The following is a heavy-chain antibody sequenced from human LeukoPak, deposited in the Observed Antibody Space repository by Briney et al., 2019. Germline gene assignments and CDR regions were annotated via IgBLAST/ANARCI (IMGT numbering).Heavy chain of an antibody. Sequence: GGSLRLSCAASGFTFDDYGMSWVRQAPGKGLEWVSGINWNGGSTGYADSVKGRFTISRDNAKNSLYLQMNSLRPEDTAVYYCARDEDSSGWSFDYWGEGTLVTVSP. J-gene: IGHJ4*02. CDR3: ARDEDSSGWSFDY. CDR1: GFTFDDYG. V-gene: IGHV3-20*04. D-gene: IGHD6-19*01. CDR2: INWNGGST.